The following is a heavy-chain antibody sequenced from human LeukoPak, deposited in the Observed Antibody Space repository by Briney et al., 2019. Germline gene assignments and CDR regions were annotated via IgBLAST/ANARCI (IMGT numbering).Heavy chain of an antibody. CDR1: GFTFSTYS. CDR3: AELGITMIGGV. V-gene: IGHV3-21*01. CDR2: ISSSSSYI. D-gene: IGHD3-10*02. Sequence: GGSLRLSCVDSGFTFSTYSMNWVRQAPGKGLEWVSSISSSSSYIYYGDSVKGRFTISRDNAKNSLYLQMNSLRAEDTAVYYCAELGITMIGGVWGKGTTVAISS. J-gene: IGHJ6*04.